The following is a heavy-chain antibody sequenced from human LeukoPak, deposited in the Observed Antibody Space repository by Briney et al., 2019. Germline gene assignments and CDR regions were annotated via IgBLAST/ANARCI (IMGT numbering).Heavy chain of an antibody. J-gene: IGHJ5*02. CDR1: GGSISSYY. V-gene: IGHV4-59*01. CDR3: ARDLGFGELTNWFDP. CDR2: IYYSGST. D-gene: IGHD3-10*01. Sequence: SETLSLTCTVSGGSISSYYWSWIRQPPGKGPEWIGYIYYSGSTNYNPSLKSRVTISVDTSKNQFSLKLSSVTAADTAVYYCARDLGFGELTNWFDPWGQGTLVTVSS.